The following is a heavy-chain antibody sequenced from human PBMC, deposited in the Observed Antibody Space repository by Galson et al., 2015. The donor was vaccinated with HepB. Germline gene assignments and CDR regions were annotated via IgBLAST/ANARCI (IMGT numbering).Heavy chain of an antibody. CDR2: TYYRSKWYF. CDR1: GDSVSSKSAI. Sequence: CAISGDSVSSKSAIWNWIRQSPSRGLEWLGRTYYRSKWYFHYADSVRGRIPINPDTSKNQFSLPLNSVTPEDTAMYYCAILDPGGDSWLLNYFVYWGQGTLVTVPP. CDR3: AILDPGGDSWLLNYFVY. J-gene: IGHJ4*02. V-gene: IGHV6-1*01. D-gene: IGHD6-13*01.